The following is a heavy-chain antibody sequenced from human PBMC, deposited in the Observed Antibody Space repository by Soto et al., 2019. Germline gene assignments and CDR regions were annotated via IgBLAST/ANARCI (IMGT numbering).Heavy chain of an antibody. Sequence: PGESLKISCEGSGYDFANYWIAWVRQMPGKGLEWMGIIFPDDSDTKYSPSFQGQVTISADRSISTAYLQWSSLKASDSAMYYCGRLDDSGTVIDYWGQGTLVTSPQ. CDR1: GYDFANYW. J-gene: IGHJ4*02. V-gene: IGHV5-51*01. CDR3: GRLDDSGTVIDY. D-gene: IGHD1-26*01. CDR2: IFPDDSDT.